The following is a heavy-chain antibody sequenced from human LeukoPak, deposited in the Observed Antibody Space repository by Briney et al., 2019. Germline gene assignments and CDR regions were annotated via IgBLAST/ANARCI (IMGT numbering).Heavy chain of an antibody. CDR1: GGTFSSYA. Sequence: ASVKVSCKASGGTFSSYAISWVRQAPGQGLEWMGGIIPIFGTANYAQKFQGRVTITRNTSISTAYMELSSLGSKDTAVYYCARGTPSGSSWYSWAFDIWGQGTMVTVSS. CDR3: ARGTPSGSSWYSWAFDI. J-gene: IGHJ3*02. V-gene: IGHV1-69*05. CDR2: IIPIFGTA. D-gene: IGHD6-13*01.